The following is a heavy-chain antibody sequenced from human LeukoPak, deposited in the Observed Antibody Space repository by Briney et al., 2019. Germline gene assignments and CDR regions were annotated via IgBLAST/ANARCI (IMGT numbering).Heavy chain of an antibody. J-gene: IGHJ4*02. Sequence: SETLSLTCTVSGGSISSSYSYWGWIRQPPGKGLEWIGSIYHSGSTYYNPSLKIRVTISVDTSKNQFSLKLRSVTAADTAVYYCAREILYDSSAYNVWGQGTLVTVSS. CDR3: AREILYDSSAYNV. CDR1: GGSISSSYSY. CDR2: IYHSGST. V-gene: IGHV4-39*07. D-gene: IGHD3-22*01.